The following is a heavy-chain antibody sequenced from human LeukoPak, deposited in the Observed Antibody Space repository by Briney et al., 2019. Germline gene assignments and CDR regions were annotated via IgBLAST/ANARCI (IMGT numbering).Heavy chain of an antibody. D-gene: IGHD1-7*01. J-gene: IGHJ4*02. CDR2: ISAYNGNT. CDR3: ARGGYNWNYDY. CDR1: GYTFTSYG. V-gene: IGHV1-18*01. Sequence: ASVKVSCKASGYTFTSYGISWVRQAPGQGLEWMGWISAYNGNTNYAQKLQGRVTITTDESTSTAYMELSSLRSEDTAVYYCARGGYNWNYDYWGQGTLVTVSS.